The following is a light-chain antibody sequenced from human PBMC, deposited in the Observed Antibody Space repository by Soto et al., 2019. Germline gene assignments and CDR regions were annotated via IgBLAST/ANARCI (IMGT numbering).Light chain of an antibody. CDR1: SSDVGGYNY. Sequence: QSALTQPPSASGSPGQSVTISCTGTSSDVGGYNYVSWYQQHPGKAPKLMIYEVXKRPSXVXDXFSGSKSGNTASLTVSGXXXXXXXXYYCSSYAGSNNFVFGTGTKVTVL. CDR3: SSYAGSNNFV. J-gene: IGLJ1*01. V-gene: IGLV2-8*01. CDR2: EVX.